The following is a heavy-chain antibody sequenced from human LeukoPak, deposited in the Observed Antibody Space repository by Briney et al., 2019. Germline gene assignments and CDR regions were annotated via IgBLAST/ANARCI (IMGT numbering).Heavy chain of an antibody. V-gene: IGHV5-51*01. CDR3: ARRGATVAGTIYFDY. CDR1: GYSFTSYW. CDR2: IYPGDSDT. D-gene: IGHD6-19*01. Sequence: GESLKISCKGSGYSFTSYWIGWVRQMPGKGLEWMGIIYPGDSDTRYSPSFQGQVTISADKSISTAYLQWSSLKASDTAMYYCARRGATVAGTIYFDYWGQGTRVTVSS. J-gene: IGHJ4*02.